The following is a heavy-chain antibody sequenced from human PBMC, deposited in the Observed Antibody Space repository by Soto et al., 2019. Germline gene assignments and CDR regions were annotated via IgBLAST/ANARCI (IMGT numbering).Heavy chain of an antibody. CDR3: VRYRSRDYYYGMDV. CDR1: GYSFDNYW. V-gene: IGHV5-51*01. J-gene: IGHJ6*02. D-gene: IGHD1-26*01. Sequence: GESLKISCKGSGYSFDNYWIGWVRQMPGKGLEWMAIICPGDSDSRYSPSFQGQVTISADQSISTAYLQWSSLKASDSAIYYCVRYRSRDYYYGMDVWGQGTTVTVSS. CDR2: ICPGDSDS.